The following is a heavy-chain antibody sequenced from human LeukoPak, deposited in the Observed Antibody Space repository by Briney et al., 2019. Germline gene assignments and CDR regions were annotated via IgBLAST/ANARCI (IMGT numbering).Heavy chain of an antibody. V-gene: IGHV3-30*02. CDR3: AREGRGYSGYGYMDV. CDR1: GFTFSSYG. D-gene: IGHD5-12*01. Sequence: GGSLRLSCAASGFTFSSYGMHWVRQAPGKGLEWVAFIRYDGSNKYYADSVKGRFTISRDNSKNTLYLQMNSLRAEDTAVYYCAREGRGYSGYGYMDVWGKGTTVTVSS. CDR2: IRYDGSNK. J-gene: IGHJ6*03.